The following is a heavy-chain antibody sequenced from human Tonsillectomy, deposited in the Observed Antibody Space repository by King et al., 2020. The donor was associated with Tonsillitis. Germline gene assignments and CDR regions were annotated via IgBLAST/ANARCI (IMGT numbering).Heavy chain of an antibody. V-gene: IGHV1-18*01. Sequence: VQLVESGAEVRKPGASVKVSCKASGYTFTSYGISWVRQAPGQGLEWMGWISAYNGNTNYAQKLQGRVTMTPDTSTSTDYMELRSLRSDDTAVYYCARDPATYYYDSSGLDYWGQGTLVTVSS. CDR2: ISAYNGNT. D-gene: IGHD3-22*01. CDR3: ARDPATYYYDSSGLDY. J-gene: IGHJ4*02. CDR1: GYTFTSYG.